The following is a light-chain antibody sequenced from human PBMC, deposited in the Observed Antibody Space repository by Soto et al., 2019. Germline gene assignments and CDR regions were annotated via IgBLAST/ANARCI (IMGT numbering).Light chain of an antibody. Sequence: IQMTQSPSTLSGTVGDRVTITCRASQTISSWLAWYQQKPGKAPKLLVYKASTLKSGVPSRFIGSGSGTEFTLTISSLQPDDFATYYCQQYNSYSTRTFGQGTKVDIK. J-gene: IGKJ1*01. CDR3: QQYNSYSTRT. CDR2: KAS. CDR1: QTISSW. V-gene: IGKV1-5*03.